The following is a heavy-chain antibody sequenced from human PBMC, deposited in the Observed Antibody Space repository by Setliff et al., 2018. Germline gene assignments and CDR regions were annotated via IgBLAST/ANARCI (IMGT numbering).Heavy chain of an antibody. J-gene: IGHJ6*02. V-gene: IGHV4-61*09. Sequence: SETLSLTCTVSGASLSSGSYYWSWIRQSAGKGLEWIGHIYTNGATSYSPSLKSRVSISADASKNVLSLRLTSVTAADTAVYYCAKEYVVISFVRNSHQHYGMDVWGPGTTVTVSS. D-gene: IGHD2-21*01. CDR1: GASLSSGSYY. CDR3: AKEYVVISFVRNSHQHYGMDV. CDR2: IYTNGAT.